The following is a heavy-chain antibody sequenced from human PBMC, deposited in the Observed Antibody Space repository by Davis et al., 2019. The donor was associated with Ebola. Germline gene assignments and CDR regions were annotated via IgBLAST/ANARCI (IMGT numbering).Heavy chain of an antibody. D-gene: IGHD6-6*01. CDR1: GYSFTSYW. J-gene: IGHJ4*02. CDR3: ARAYSSSSTVDS. V-gene: IGHV5-51*01. CDR2: IYPGDSDT. Sequence: GESLKISCKGSGYSFTSYWIGWVRQMPGKGLEWMGIIYPGDSDTRYSPSFQGQVTISADKSMNTAYLQWSSLRASDTAMYYCARAYSSSSTVDSWGQGTPVTVSS.